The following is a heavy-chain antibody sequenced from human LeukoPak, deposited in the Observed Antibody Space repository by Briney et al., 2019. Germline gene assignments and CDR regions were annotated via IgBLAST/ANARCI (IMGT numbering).Heavy chain of an antibody. D-gene: IGHD2-2*01. Sequence: SETLSLTCAVYGGSFSGYYWSWIRQPPGKGLEWIGEINHSGSTNYNPSLKSRVTISVDTSKNQFSLKLSSVTAADTAAYYCARGSPNFDIVVVPAARRRNWFDPWGQGTLVTVSS. CDR1: GGSFSGYY. CDR2: INHSGST. J-gene: IGHJ5*02. CDR3: ARGSPNFDIVVVPAARRRNWFDP. V-gene: IGHV4-34*01.